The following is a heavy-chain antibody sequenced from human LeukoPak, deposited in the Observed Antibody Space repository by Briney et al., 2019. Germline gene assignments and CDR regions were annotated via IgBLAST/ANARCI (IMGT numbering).Heavy chain of an antibody. CDR3: AKDGESYDFWSGYLFDY. V-gene: IGHV3-21*04. CDR1: GFTFSSYS. Sequence: PGGSLRLSCAASGFTFSSYSMNWVRQAPGKGLEWVSSISSSSSYIYYADSVKGRFTISRDNSKNTLYLQMNSLRAEDTAVYYCAKDGESYDFWSGYLFDYWGQGTLVTVSS. D-gene: IGHD3-3*01. CDR2: ISSSSSYI. J-gene: IGHJ4*02.